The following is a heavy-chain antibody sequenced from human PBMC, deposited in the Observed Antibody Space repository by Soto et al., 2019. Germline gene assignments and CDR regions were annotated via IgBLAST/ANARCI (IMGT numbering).Heavy chain of an antibody. CDR1: GFTFSSYA. V-gene: IGHV3-23*01. D-gene: IGHD3-3*01. CDR2: ISGSGGST. Sequence: GGSLRLSCAASGFTFSSYAMSWVRQAPGKGLEWVSAISGSGGSTYYADSVKGRFTISRDNSKNTLYLQMNSLRAEDTAVYYCAKRFSKDFWSGYYTEYYFDYWGQGTLVTVSS. CDR3: AKRFSKDFWSGYYTEYYFDY. J-gene: IGHJ4*02.